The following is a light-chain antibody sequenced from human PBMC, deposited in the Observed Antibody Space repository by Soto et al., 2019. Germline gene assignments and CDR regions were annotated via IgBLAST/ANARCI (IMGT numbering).Light chain of an antibody. V-gene: IGLV2-14*01. CDR1: SSDVGGYNF. Sequence: QSALTQPASVSGSPGQSITISCTGTSSDVGGYNFVSWYQQHPDKAPKLMIYDVTNRPSGVSNRFSGSKSGNTASLTVSGLQAEDEADYYCSPYAGGINLEVFGTGTKVTVL. CDR3: SPYAGGINLEV. CDR2: DVT. J-gene: IGLJ1*01.